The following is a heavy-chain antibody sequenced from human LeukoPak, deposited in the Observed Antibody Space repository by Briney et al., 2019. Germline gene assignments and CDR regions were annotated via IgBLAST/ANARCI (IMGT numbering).Heavy chain of an antibody. D-gene: IGHD3-10*01. CDR2: IIPIFGTA. CDR3: ARQWFGELFGLDY. V-gene: IGHV1-69*06. Sequence: GASVKVSCKASGGTFSSYAISWVRQAPGQGLEWMGGIIPIFGTANYAQKFQGRVTITADKSTSTAYMELRSLRSDDTAVYYCARQWFGELFGLDYWGQGTLVTVSS. J-gene: IGHJ4*02. CDR1: GGTFSSYA.